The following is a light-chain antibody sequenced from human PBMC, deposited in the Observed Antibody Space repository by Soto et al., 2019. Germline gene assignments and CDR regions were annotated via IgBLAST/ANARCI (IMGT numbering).Light chain of an antibody. CDR3: SSYTSSSNLYV. V-gene: IGLV2-14*01. CDR1: SSDVGGYNY. Sequence: SVLPQPASVSGSPGQSITLSCTGTSSDVGGYNYVSWYQQHPGKAPKLMIYDVSNRPSGVSNRFSGSKSGNTASLTISGLQAEDEADYYCSSYTSSSNLYVFGTGTKVTVL. J-gene: IGLJ1*01. CDR2: DVS.